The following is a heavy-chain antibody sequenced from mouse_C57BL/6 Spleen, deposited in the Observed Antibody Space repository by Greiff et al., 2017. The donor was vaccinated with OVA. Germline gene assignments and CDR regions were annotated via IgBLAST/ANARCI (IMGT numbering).Heavy chain of an antibody. CDR1: GFNIKNTY. CDR2: IDPANGNT. Sequence: SVAELVRPGASVKLSCTASGFNIKNTYMHWVKQRPEQGLEWIGRIDPANGNTKYAPKFQGKATITADTSSNTAYLQLSSLTSEDTAIYYCAIYYDYDVDSWFAYWGQGTLVTVSA. D-gene: IGHD2-4*01. CDR3: AIYYDYDVDSWFAY. J-gene: IGHJ3*01. V-gene: IGHV14-3*01.